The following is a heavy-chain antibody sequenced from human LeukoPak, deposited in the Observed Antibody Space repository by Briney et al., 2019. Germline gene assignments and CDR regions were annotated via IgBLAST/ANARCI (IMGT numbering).Heavy chain of an antibody. V-gene: IGHV1-69*05. CDR1: GGILSSYA. Sequence: TVKVFCKVSGGILSSYAISCVREAPGQGFECMGGLLPIFGKANNAQKFQGRVTITTDESTSTAYMELRSLRSEDTAVYYCARVTRDNWKRCYFDYWGQGTLVTVSS. J-gene: IGHJ4*01. CDR2: LLPIFGKA. D-gene: IGHD1-20*01. CDR3: ARVTRDNWKRCYFDY.